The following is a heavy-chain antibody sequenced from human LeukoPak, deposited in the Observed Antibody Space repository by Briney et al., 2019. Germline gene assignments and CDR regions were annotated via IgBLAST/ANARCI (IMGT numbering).Heavy chain of an antibody. CDR1: GFSFSSYA. D-gene: IGHD3-10*01. V-gene: IGHV3-23*01. CDR3: ASGSFNYYYGMDV. CDR2: ISGSGGST. J-gene: IGHJ6*02. Sequence: GGSLRLSCAASGFSFSSYAMSWVRQAPGKGLEWVSAISGSGGSTYYADSVKGRFTISRGNSKNTPYLQMNSLRAEDTAVYYCASGSFNYYYGMDVWGQGTTVTVSS.